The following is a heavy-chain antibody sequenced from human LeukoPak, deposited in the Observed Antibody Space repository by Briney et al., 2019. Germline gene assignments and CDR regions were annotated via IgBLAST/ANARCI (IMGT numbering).Heavy chain of an antibody. CDR1: GGSLSSYY. J-gene: IGHJ5*02. D-gene: IGHD3-10*01. Sequence: SETLSLTCTVSGGSLSSYYWSWLRQPPGKGLEGIGYIYYSGSTNYKPSLKSRVTISVDTSKNQFSLKLSSVTAADTAVYYCARGGYYGSGNDFRFDPWGQGTLVTVAS. CDR3: ARGGYYGSGNDFRFDP. V-gene: IGHV4-59*01. CDR2: IYYSGST.